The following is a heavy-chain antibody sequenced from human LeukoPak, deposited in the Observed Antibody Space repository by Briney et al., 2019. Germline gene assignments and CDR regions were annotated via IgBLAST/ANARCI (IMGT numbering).Heavy chain of an antibody. CDR1: GYTFTSYD. CDR2: MNPNSGNT. Sequence: GASVKVSCKASGYTFTSYDINWVRQATGQGLEWMGWMNPNSGNTGYAQKFQGRVTMTRNTSISTAYMELSSLRSEDTAVYYCARANFLYCSSTTCLFDYWGQGTLVIVSS. J-gene: IGHJ4*02. CDR3: ARANFLYCSSTTCLFDY. D-gene: IGHD2-2*01. V-gene: IGHV1-8*01.